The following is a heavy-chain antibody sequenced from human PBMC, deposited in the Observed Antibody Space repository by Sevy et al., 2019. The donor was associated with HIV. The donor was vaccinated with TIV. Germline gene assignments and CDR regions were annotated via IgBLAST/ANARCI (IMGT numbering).Heavy chain of an antibody. V-gene: IGHV1-2*02. CDR2: INPDSGGS. CDR3: AREDFDDDSYLGDN. Sequence: ASVKVSCQTSGYSFSDYYLNWIRQAPGQGLEWLGWINPDSGGSKAAEKFLGRLTMTSDTSISTVFMELTGLTSDDTALYYCAREDFDDDSYLGDNWGQGTQVTVSS. CDR1: GYSFSDYY. J-gene: IGHJ4*02. D-gene: IGHD3-10*01.